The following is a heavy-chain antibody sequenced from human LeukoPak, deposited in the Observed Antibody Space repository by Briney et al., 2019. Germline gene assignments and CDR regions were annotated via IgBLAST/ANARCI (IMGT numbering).Heavy chain of an antibody. CDR1: GFTVSSNY. D-gene: IGHD7-27*01. CDR3: ARSGVPHGTDV. V-gene: IGHV3-66*01. J-gene: IGHJ6*02. CDR2: LYTGGNT. Sequence: PGGSLRLSCAASGFTVSSNYMSWVRQAPGKGLEWVSVLYTGGNTYYADSVKGRFTISKDNAKNSLCLHMNSLRVEDSAVYYCARSGVPHGTDVWGQGTTVTVSS.